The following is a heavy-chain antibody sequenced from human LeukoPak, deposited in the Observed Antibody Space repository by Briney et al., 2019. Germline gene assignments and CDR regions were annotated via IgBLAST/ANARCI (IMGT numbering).Heavy chain of an antibody. CDR1: GFTFSSYA. J-gene: IGHJ6*02. D-gene: IGHD2-2*01. V-gene: IGHV3-48*03. CDR3: ARDKCSSTICYYYYGMDV. Sequence: GGSLILSCAASGFTFSSYAMSWVRQAPGKGLEWVSYISSSGSSIYYADSVKGRFTISRDNAKNSLYLQMDSLRAEDTAVYYCARDKCSSTICYYYYGMDVWGQGTTVTVSS. CDR2: ISSSGSSI.